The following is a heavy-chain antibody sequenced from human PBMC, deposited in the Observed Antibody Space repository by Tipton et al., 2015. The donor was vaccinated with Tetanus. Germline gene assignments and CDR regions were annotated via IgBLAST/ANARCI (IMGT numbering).Heavy chain of an antibody. J-gene: IGHJ4*02. D-gene: IGHD3-10*01. Sequence: SLRLSCATSGLSFSGYGLHWLRQAPGKGLEWVALVAYDGNNKYYADYVKGRFTISRDNSKDTVYLQMNSLRPEDTAVYYCARDGFYYGSGSYYRAFWGQGTLVTVSP. CDR3: ARDGFYYGSGSYYRAF. CDR1: GLSFSGYG. V-gene: IGHV3-30-3*01. CDR2: VAYDGNNK.